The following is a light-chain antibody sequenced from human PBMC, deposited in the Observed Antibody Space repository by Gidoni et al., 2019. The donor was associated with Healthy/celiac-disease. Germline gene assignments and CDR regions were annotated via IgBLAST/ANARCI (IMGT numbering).Light chain of an antibody. CDR3: MQALQTPLT. J-gene: IGKJ4*01. CDR1: QSLLHSNGYNY. CDR2: LGS. Sequence: DIVMTQSPLSLPVTPGEPASISCRSSQSLLHSNGYNYLDWYLQKPGQSPQLLSYLGSNRSSGVPDRFSGNGSGTDFTLKISRVAAEDVGVYYCMQALQTPLTFGGGTKVEIK. V-gene: IGKV2-28*01.